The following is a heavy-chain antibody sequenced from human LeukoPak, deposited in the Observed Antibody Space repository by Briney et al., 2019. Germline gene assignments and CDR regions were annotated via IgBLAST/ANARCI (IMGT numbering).Heavy chain of an antibody. D-gene: IGHD6-6*01. CDR1: GGSLGNYA. CDR2: INPSGGST. V-gene: IGHV1-46*01. CDR3: TRGGEYSASPGVD. J-gene: IGHJ4*02. Sequence: ASVKVSCKSSGGSLGNYAFSWVRQAPGQGLEWMGIINPSGGSTNYAQKFQGRVTMTRDTSTSTVNLELSSLRSEDTAVYYCTRGGEYSASPGVDWGQGTLVTVSS.